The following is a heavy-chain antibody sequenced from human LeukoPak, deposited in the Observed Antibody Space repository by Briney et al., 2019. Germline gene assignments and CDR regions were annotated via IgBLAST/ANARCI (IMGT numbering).Heavy chain of an antibody. CDR2: INHSGST. D-gene: IGHD3-22*01. V-gene: IGHV4-34*01. Sequence: PSETLSLTCAGYGGSFSGYYWSWIRQPPGKGLEWIGEINHSGSTNHNPSLKSRVTISVDTSKNQFSLKLSSVTAADTAVYYCARPGYDSSGYYAWGAFDIWGQGTMVTVSS. J-gene: IGHJ3*02. CDR1: GGSFSGYY. CDR3: ARPGYDSSGYYAWGAFDI.